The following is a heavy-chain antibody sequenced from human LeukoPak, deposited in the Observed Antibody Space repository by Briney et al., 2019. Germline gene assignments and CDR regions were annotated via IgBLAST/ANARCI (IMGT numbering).Heavy chain of an antibody. CDR1: GFTFGDYT. D-gene: IGHD2-2*01. CDR2: ISKSGTYI. J-gene: IGHJ4*02. Sequence: GGSLRLSCAASGFTFGDYTTNWVRQAPGKELEWVSAISKSGTYIYADSVKGRFTVSRDNAKNSLFLQMNSLRVEDTAVYYCAREVVIVVEPAANAIDYWGQGTRVTVSS. CDR3: AREVVIVVEPAANAIDY. V-gene: IGHV3-21*01.